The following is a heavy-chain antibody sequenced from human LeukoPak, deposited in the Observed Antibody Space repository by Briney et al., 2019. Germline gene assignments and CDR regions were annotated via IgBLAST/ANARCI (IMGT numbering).Heavy chain of an antibody. J-gene: IGHJ4*02. V-gene: IGHV1-2*02. CDR1: GYTFTGYY. CDR2: INPNSGGT. Sequence: ASGKVSCKASGYTFTGYYMHWVRQAPGQGLEWMGWINPNSGGTNYAQKFQGRVTMTRDTSISTAYMELSRLRSDDTAVYYCARGASGYDYSLGYWGQGTLVTVSS. CDR3: ARGASGYDYSLGY. D-gene: IGHD5-12*01.